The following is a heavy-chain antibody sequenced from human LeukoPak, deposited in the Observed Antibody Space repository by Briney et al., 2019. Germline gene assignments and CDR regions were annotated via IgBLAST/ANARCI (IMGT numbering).Heavy chain of an antibody. J-gene: IGHJ3*02. CDR1: GFTFSIYA. V-gene: IGHV3-23*01. Sequence: GGSLRLSCAGSGFTFSIYAMNWVRQAPGKGLEWVSSISGRGDSTNYADSVKGRFTISRDNSKNTLYMQMNSLRAEDTAVYYCAKSFSTYYYDSSGYLGDAFDIWGQGTMVTVSS. CDR3: AKSFSTYYYDSSGYLGDAFDI. CDR2: ISGRGDST. D-gene: IGHD3-22*01.